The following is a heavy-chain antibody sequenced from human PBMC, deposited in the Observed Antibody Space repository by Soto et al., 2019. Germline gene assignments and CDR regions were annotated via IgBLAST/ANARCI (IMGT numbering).Heavy chain of an antibody. CDR1: GYSFTSYW. Sequence: GESLKICCKGSGYSFTSYWIGSVRQMPGKGLEWMGIIYPGDSDTRYSPSFQGQVTISADKSISTAYLQWSSLKASDTAMYYCERTESGYSYGFADVWRQGTTVTVSS. J-gene: IGHJ6*02. CDR3: ERTESGYSYGFADV. CDR2: IYPGDSDT. D-gene: IGHD5-18*01. V-gene: IGHV5-51*01.